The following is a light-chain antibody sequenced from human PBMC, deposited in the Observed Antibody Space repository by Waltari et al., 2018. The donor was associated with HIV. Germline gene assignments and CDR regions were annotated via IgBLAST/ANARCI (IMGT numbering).Light chain of an antibody. V-gene: IGLV2-14*01. CDR2: GVS. Sequence: QSALTQPASVSGSPGQSITISCTGTSSDIGGYAYVSWYQTHPGKAPKLLIYGVSSRPPAVSNRFAGSRSGNTASLTISGLQADDEAHYYCSAYTTYSPLAVFGGGTKLTVL. CDR1: SSDIGGYAY. J-gene: IGLJ2*01. CDR3: SAYTTYSPLAV.